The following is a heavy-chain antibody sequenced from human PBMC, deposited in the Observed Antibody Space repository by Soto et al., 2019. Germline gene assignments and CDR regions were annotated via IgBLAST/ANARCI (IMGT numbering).Heavy chain of an antibody. CDR1: GGTFSSYA. V-gene: IGHV1-69*01. CDR3: ARDHRVRIAARSSYYYYGMDV. CDR2: IIPIFGTA. D-gene: IGHD6-6*01. Sequence: QVQLVQSGAEVKKPGSSVKVSCKASGGTFSSYAISWVRQAPGQGLEWMGGIIPIFGTANYAQKFQGRVTITADESTSTAYMELSSLRPEDTAVYYCARDHRVRIAARSSYYYYGMDVWGQGTTVNVS. J-gene: IGHJ6*02.